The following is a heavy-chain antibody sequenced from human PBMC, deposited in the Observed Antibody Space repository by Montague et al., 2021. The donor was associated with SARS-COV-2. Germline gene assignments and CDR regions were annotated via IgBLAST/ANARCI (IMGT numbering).Heavy chain of an antibody. V-gene: IGHV4-34*01. J-gene: IGHJ4*02. CDR3: ARESIAAAGTDY. Sequence: SETLSLTCAVYGCSFNGYYWRWILQPPGRELEWCGEINHSGSTTYNPSFKSRVTISVDTSKNQFSLKLSYVTAADTAVYYCARESIAAAGTDYWGQGTLVTVSS. CDR2: INHSGST. CDR1: GCSFNGYY. D-gene: IGHD6-13*01.